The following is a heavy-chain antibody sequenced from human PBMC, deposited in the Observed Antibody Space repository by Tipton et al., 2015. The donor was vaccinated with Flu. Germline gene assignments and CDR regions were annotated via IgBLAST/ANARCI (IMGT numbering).Heavy chain of an antibody. CDR3: ARVYSSSPGNWYFDL. CDR1: GGSFSGYY. J-gene: IGHJ2*01. Sequence: TLSLTCAVYGGSFSGYYWSWIRQPPGKGLEWIGEINHSGSTNYNPSLKSRVTISVDTSKNQFSLKLSSVTAADTAVYYCARVYSSSPGNWYFDLWGRGTLVTVSS. V-gene: IGHV4-34*01. CDR2: INHSGST. D-gene: IGHD6-6*01.